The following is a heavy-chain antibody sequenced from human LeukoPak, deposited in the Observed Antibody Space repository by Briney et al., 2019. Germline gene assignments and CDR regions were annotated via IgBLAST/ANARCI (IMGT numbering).Heavy chain of an antibody. Sequence: PGGSLRLSCAASGFTFNSYGMHWVRQAPGKGLEWVAVMWYDGSNKYYADSVKGRFTISRDDSKNSLYLQMNSLRAEDTAMYYCAREARIAAAASFDYWGQGTLVTVSS. CDR1: GFTFNSYG. D-gene: IGHD6-13*01. J-gene: IGHJ4*02. V-gene: IGHV3-33*01. CDR2: MWYDGSNK. CDR3: AREARIAAAASFDY.